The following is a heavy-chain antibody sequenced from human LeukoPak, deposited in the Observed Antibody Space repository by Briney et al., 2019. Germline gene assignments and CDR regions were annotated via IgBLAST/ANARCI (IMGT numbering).Heavy chain of an antibody. Sequence: GGSLRLSCAASGFTFHQYAIHWVRQVPGKGLEWVSGISWNSGSIGYANSVKGRFTISRDSAKNSVYLQMNSLRPEDTALYYCAKDKAPLYSGYDWDLDFWGQGTLVTVSS. CDR1: GFTFHQYA. V-gene: IGHV3-9*01. CDR3: AKDKAPLYSGYDWDLDF. J-gene: IGHJ4*02. CDR2: ISWNSGSI. D-gene: IGHD5-12*01.